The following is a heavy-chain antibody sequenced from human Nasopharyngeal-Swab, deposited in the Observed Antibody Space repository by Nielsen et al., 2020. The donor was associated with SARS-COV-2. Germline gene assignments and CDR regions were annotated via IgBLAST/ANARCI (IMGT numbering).Heavy chain of an antibody. CDR3: AKLTLDTHRPDV. V-gene: IGHV3-21*01. CDR1: GFTFSSYS. Sequence: GESLKISCAASGFTFSSYSMNWVRQAPGKGLEWVSSISSSSSYIYYADSVKGRFTISRDNAKNSLYLQMNSLRAEDTAVYYCAKLTLDTHRPDVWGQGTTVTVSS. D-gene: IGHD5-18*01. CDR2: ISSSSSYI. J-gene: IGHJ6*02.